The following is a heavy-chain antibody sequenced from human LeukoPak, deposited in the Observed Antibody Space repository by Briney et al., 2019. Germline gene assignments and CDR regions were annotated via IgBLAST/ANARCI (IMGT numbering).Heavy chain of an antibody. CDR2: ISSSSSTI. CDR3: APSSGSQQIDY. CDR1: GFTFSSYS. D-gene: IGHD6-19*01. V-gene: IGHV3-48*01. Sequence: PGGSLRLSCAASGFTFSSYSMNWVRQAPGKGLEWVSYISSSSSTIYYADPVKGRFTISRDNAKNSLYLQMNSLRAEDTAVYYCAPSSGSQQIDYWGQGTLVTVSS. J-gene: IGHJ4*02.